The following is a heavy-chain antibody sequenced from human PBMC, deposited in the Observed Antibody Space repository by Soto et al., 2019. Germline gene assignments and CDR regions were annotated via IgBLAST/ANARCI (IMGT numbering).Heavy chain of an antibody. CDR3: ARGDNWHDL. V-gene: IGHV1-8*01. CDR2: MNPHSGNP. J-gene: IGHJ5*02. Sequence: QVQLVQSGSEVKKPGASVKVSCKASGYTFTSYDINWVRQATGQGLEWMGWMNPHSGNPGYAQNFQGRVTMHRNTSISTAYMELSSLRSEVTGVYYCARGDNWHDLWGQRTLVTVSS. CDR1: GYTFTSYD.